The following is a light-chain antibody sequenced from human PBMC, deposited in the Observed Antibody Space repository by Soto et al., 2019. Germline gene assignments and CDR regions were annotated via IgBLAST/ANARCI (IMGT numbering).Light chain of an antibody. J-gene: IGLJ3*02. V-gene: IGLV1-40*01. CDR2: GNS. CDR3: QSYDSSLSGSV. Sequence: QSVLTQPPSVSWAPGQRVTISCTWSSSNIGAGYDVHWYQQLPGTAPKLLIYGNSNRPSGVPDRFSASKSGTSASLAITGLQAEDEADYYCQSYDSSLSGSVFGGGTKVTVL. CDR1: SSNIGAGYD.